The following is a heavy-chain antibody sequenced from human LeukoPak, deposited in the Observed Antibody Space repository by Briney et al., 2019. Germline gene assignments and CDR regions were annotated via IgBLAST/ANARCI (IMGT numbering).Heavy chain of an antibody. V-gene: IGHV3-30-3*01. D-gene: IGHD1-26*01. CDR3: ASDWDSHTPLLAPDAFDI. CDR2: ISYDGSNK. J-gene: IGHJ3*02. CDR1: GFTFSSYA. Sequence: GGSLRLSCAASGFTFSSYAMHWVRQAPGKGLEWVAVISYDGSNKYYADSVKGRFTISRDNSKNTLYLQMNSLRAEDTAVYYCASDWDSHTPLLAPDAFDIWGQGTMVTVSS.